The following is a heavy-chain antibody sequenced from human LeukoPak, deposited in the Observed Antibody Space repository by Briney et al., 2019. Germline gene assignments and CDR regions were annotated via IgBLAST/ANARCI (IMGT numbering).Heavy chain of an antibody. CDR1: GFIFSSYS. D-gene: IGHD5-24*01. J-gene: IGHJ4*01. CDR3: AKLLRDVTIYDF. V-gene: IGHV3-7*01. Sequence: PGGSLRLSCAASGFIFSSYSMHWVRQAPGKGLEWAASINQDESAKFYVDSVRGRFTISRDNAKNSLFLQMSSLRAEDTAFYYCAKLLRDVTIYDFWGHGALVTVSS. CDR2: INQDESAK.